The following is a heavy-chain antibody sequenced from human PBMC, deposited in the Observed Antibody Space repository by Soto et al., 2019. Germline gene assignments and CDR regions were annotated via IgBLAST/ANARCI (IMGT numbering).Heavy chain of an antibody. CDR2: IYYSGST. CDR1: GGSLSSGGYH. J-gene: IGHJ4*02. V-gene: IGHV4-31*03. CDR3: ERSGSSYGHLFDY. Sequence: TLSRTITVSGGSLSSGGYHWSWIRQHPVKVLDGIGYIYYSGSTYYNPSLKSRVTISVDTYKNQFYLKLSSVTAADTAVYYGERSGSSYGHLFDYWGQGTLVTVS. D-gene: IGHD5-18*01.